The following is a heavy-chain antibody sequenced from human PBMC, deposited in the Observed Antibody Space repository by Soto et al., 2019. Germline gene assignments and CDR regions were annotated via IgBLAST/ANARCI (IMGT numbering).Heavy chain of an antibody. CDR2: LYHDGST. CDR1: GDSISSDYW. V-gene: IGHV4-4*02. J-gene: IGHJ5*02. D-gene: IGHD6-6*01. Sequence: QVQLQESGPGLVKPSGTLSLTCAVSGDSISSDYWWSWVRQPPGKGLEWIGELYHDGSTNYNPSLKSRVTISIDKSKNQFSLKLNSVTAADTAVYYCARVSSSSRTWFDPWGQGTLVTVSS. CDR3: ARVSSSSRTWFDP.